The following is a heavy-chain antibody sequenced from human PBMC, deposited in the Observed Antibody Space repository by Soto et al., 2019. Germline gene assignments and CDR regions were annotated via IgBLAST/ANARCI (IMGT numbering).Heavy chain of an antibody. CDR1: GGSISSSNW. CDR2: IYHSGST. D-gene: IGHD4-17*01. Sequence: SETMSLTCAVSGGSISSSNWWSWVRQPPGKGLEWIGEIYHSGSTNYNPSLKSRVTISVDKSKNQFSLKMSSVTAADPAVYYCASPLPLYGDYGYRLGTSSAFDIWGQGTMVTVSS. V-gene: IGHV4-4*02. J-gene: IGHJ3*02. CDR3: ASPLPLYGDYGYRLGTSSAFDI.